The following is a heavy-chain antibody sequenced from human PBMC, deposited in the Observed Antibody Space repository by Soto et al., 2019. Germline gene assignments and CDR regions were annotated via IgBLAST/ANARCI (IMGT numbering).Heavy chain of an antibody. CDR3: ARGYYYYYGMDV. J-gene: IGHJ6*02. V-gene: IGHV4-59*01. CDR1: GGSISSYY. Sequence: PSETLSLTCIVSGGSISSYYWSWIRQPPGRGLEWIGYINYSGSTNYNPSLKSRVTISVDTSKKQFSLKVSSVTAADTAVYYCARGYYYYYGMDVWGQGTTVTVSS. CDR2: INYSGST.